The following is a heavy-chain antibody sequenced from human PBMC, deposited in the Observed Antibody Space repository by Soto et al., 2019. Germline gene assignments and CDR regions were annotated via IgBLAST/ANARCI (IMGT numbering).Heavy chain of an antibody. Sequence: ASVKVSCKASGYTFTSYYMHWVRQAPGQGLEWMGIINPSGGSTSYAQKFQGRVTMTRDTSTSTVYMELSSLRSEGTAVYYCARSWSDCSGGSCYSDYGMDVWGQGTTVTVSS. D-gene: IGHD2-15*01. CDR1: GYTFTSYY. CDR3: ARSWSDCSGGSCYSDYGMDV. V-gene: IGHV1-46*01. CDR2: INPSGGST. J-gene: IGHJ6*02.